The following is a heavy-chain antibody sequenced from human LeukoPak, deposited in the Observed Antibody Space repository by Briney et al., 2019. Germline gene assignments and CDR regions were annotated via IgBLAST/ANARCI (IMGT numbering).Heavy chain of an antibody. D-gene: IGHD3-16*02. V-gene: IGHV3-21*01. CDR1: GFTFSSYS. J-gene: IGHJ4*02. CDR2: ISSSSSYI. CDR3: ARDAYAYDYVWGSYRYTPYYFDY. Sequence: GGSLRLSCAASGFTFSSYSMNWVRQAPGKGLEWVSSISSSSSYIYYADSVKGRFTISRDNAKNPLYLQMNSLRAEDTAVYYCARDAYAYDYVWGSYRYTPYYFDYWGQGTLVTVSS.